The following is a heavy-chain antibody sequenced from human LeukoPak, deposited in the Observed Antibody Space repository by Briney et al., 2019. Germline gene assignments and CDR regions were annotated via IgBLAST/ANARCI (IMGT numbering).Heavy chain of an antibody. D-gene: IGHD3-22*01. Sequence: GSLRLSCTDSGFTFGMYWMSWVRQAPGKGLEWIGYIYYSGSTNYNPSLKSRVTISVDTSKNQFSLKLSSVTAADTAVYYCARTPYYYDSSGYYMDVWGKGTTVTVSS. CDR3: ARTPYYYDSSGYYMDV. CDR1: GFTFGMYW. J-gene: IGHJ6*03. CDR2: IYYSGST. V-gene: IGHV4-59*01.